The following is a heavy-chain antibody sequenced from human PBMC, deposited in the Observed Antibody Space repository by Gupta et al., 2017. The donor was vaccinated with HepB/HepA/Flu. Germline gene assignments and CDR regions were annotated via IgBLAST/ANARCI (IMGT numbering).Heavy chain of an antibody. J-gene: IGHJ6*03. Sequence: EVQLVESGGGLVQPGGSLTLACSASGFTFSDSPMNWVRQVPGKGLEWVGRIYSGGKNYATAYAASLRGRFTISREDSKNTAYLQMNSLTSEDTAVYFCARQPPYESRSYYFDYLFMDVWGNGTTVTVS. CDR1: GFTFSDSP. CDR2: IYSGGKNYAT. CDR3: ARQPPYESRSYYFDYLFMDV. V-gene: IGHV3-73*02. D-gene: IGHD3-22*01.